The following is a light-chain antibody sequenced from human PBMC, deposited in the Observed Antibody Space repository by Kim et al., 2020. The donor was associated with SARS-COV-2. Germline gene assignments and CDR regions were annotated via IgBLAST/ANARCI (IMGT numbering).Light chain of an antibody. CDR2: YNP. V-gene: IGLV3-21*01. Sequence: PGKTASITCGGDIIGDKYVHWYQQRPGQAPVLVLYYNPDRPAGIPERFSGSNSGDTATLTISGVEAGDEADYFCQVWDSGSDHVVFGGGTQLTVL. J-gene: IGLJ2*01. CDR3: QVWDSGSDHVV. CDR1: IIGDKY.